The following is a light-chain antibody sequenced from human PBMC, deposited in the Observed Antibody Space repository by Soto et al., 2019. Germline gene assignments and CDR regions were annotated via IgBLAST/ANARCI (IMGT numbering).Light chain of an antibody. Sequence: DIQMTQSPSFLSASVGDRVTITCQTSQDITTSLNWYQQKPGKTPKLLMYCASNLETGVPSRYSGSGSGTNFTLTISSLQAEDIATYYCQQYHNPPLTFGRGTKLEIK. J-gene: IGKJ4*01. V-gene: IGKV1-33*01. CDR1: QDITTS. CDR3: QQYHNPPLT. CDR2: CAS.